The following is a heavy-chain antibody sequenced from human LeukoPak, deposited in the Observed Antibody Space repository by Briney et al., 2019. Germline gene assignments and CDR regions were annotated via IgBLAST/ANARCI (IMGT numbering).Heavy chain of an antibody. CDR1: GGSVRSNGYY. V-gene: IGHV4-31*03. J-gene: IGHJ2*01. CDR2: IYYSGST. CDR3: AKDARNYGRYFDL. D-gene: IGHD4-17*01. Sequence: PSETLSLTCTVSGGSVRSNGYYWTWIRQPPGKGLEWIGYIYYSGSTYYNPSLKSRVTFSLDTSKNQFSLKLTSVTAADTAVYYCAKDARNYGRYFDLWGRGALVTVSS.